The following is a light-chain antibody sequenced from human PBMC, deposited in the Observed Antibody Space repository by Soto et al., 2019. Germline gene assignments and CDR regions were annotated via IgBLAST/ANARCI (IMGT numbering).Light chain of an antibody. V-gene: IGLV1-44*01. CDR2: SNV. Sequence: QSALTQPPSASGTPGQRVTISCSGSSSNIGSNTVDWYQQLPGTAPKLLIYSNVQRPSGVPDRFSGSKSGTSASLAISGLQSEDEADYYCAAWDDSLNGNYFFGIGTKVTVL. J-gene: IGLJ1*01. CDR3: AAWDDSLNGNYF. CDR1: SSNIGSNT.